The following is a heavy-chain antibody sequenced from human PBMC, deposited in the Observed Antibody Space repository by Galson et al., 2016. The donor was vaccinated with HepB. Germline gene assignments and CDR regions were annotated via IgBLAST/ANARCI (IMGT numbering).Heavy chain of an antibody. CDR1: GYTFTTYG. V-gene: IGHV1-18*01. D-gene: IGHD2-2*01. CDR3: ARDPRKIRYQLLEIYYYYYAMDV. CDR2: ISAYNGNT. Sequence: SVKVSCKASGYTFTTYGISWVRQAPGQGLEWMGWISAYNGNTHYAQNLKGRVTMTTDTATSTAYMELRCLRSNVTAVYYCARDPRKIRYQLLEIYYYYYAMDVWGQGTTVTASS. J-gene: IGHJ6*02.